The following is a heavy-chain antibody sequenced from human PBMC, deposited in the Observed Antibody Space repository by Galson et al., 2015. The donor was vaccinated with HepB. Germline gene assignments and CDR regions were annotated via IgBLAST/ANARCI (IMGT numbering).Heavy chain of an antibody. Sequence: SLRLSCAASGFTFSSYGMHWVRQAPGKGLEWVAVIWYDGSNKYYTDSVKGRPTISRDNSKNTLYLQMNSLRAEDTAVYYCARSQQWLGNQFPDYWGQGTLVTVSS. CDR3: ARSQQWLGNQFPDY. CDR1: GFTFSSYG. J-gene: IGHJ4*02. CDR2: IWYDGSNK. V-gene: IGHV3-33*01. D-gene: IGHD6-19*01.